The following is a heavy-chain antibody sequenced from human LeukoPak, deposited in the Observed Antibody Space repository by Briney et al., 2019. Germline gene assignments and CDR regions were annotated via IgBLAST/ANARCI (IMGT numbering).Heavy chain of an antibody. Sequence: GASVKVSCTASGYTFSSYAISWVRQAPGQGLEWMGWISTYNGNTNYAQKLQGRVTMTTKTSTRSAYMELRSLRSDDTAVYYCARDGHGDYGGDYWGQGTLVTASS. CDR2: ISTYNGNT. D-gene: IGHD4-17*01. J-gene: IGHJ4*02. V-gene: IGHV1-18*01. CDR3: ARDGHGDYGGDY. CDR1: GYTFSSYA.